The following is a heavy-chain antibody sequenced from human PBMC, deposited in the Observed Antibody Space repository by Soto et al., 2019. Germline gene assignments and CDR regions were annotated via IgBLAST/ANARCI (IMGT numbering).Heavy chain of an antibody. J-gene: IGHJ4*02. Sequence: SETLSLTCSVSGGSISGYYWSWIRQPPGKGLEWIGYIYYSGSTSYNPSIKSRITISVDTSKNKFSQNLSSVTAAYTAVFYCARAYYDILTGYSHLDYWGQGTLVTVS. CDR3: ARAYYDILTGYSHLDY. CDR2: IYYSGST. D-gene: IGHD3-9*01. V-gene: IGHV4-59*08. CDR1: GGSISGYY.